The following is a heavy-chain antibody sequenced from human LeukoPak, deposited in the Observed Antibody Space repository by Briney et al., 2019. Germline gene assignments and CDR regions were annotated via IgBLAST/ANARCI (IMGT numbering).Heavy chain of an antibody. V-gene: IGHV1-8*01. J-gene: IGHJ6*02. CDR2: MNPNSGNR. Sequence: ASVKVSCKASGYIFTSYDINWVRQATGQGLEWMGWMNPNSGNRAYAQKSQGRVTMTRNTSISTAYMELSSLRSEDTAVYYCARGHVLSSGWRYYYHYGMDVWGQGTTVTVSS. CDR3: ARGHVLSSGWRYYYHYGMDV. D-gene: IGHD6-19*01. CDR1: GYIFTSYD.